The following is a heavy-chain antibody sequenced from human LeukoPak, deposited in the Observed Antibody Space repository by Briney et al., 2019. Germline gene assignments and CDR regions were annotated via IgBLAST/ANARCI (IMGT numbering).Heavy chain of an antibody. CDR3: ARRMIPNGSRSYPFDY. D-gene: IGHD3-10*01. CDR1: GGTFSSYA. J-gene: IGHJ4*02. CDR2: IIPILGIA. Sequence: ASVKVSCKASGGTFSSYAISWVRQAPGQGLEWMGRIIPILGIANYAQKFQGRVTITADKSTSTAYMELSSLRSEDTAVYYCARRMIPNGSRSYPFDYWGQGTLVTVSS. V-gene: IGHV1-69*04.